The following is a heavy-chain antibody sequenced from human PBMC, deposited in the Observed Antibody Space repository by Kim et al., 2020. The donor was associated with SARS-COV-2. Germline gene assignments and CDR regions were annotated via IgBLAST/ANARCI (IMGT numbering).Heavy chain of an antibody. Sequence: GGSLRLSCAASGFTFSSYGMHWVRQAPGKGLEWVAVIWYDGSNKYYADSVKGRFTISRDNSKNTLYLQMNSLRAEDTAVYYCARDYDILTGYQSGAFDIWGQGTMVTVSS. CDR3: ARDYDILTGYQSGAFDI. D-gene: IGHD3-9*01. V-gene: IGHV3-33*01. CDR2: IWYDGSNK. CDR1: GFTFSSYG. J-gene: IGHJ3*02.